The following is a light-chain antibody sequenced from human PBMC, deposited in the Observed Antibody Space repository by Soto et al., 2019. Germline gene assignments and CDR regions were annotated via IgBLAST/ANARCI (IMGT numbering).Light chain of an antibody. CDR3: QQTTSFPLT. V-gene: IGKV1-12*01. Sequence: DIPMTQSPSFVSASVGDRVTITCRASQGISSWLAWYQHKPGRAPKLLIHAASSLESGVPSRFSGSGSGTDFTLNISSLPPEDFATYYCQQTTSFPLTFGGGTKVEIK. J-gene: IGKJ4*01. CDR1: QGISSW. CDR2: AAS.